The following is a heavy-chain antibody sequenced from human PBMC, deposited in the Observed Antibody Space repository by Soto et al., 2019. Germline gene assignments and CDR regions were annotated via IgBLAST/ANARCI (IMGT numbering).Heavy chain of an antibody. Sequence: QVQLVQSGAEVKKPGASVKFSCKASGYNFTSYDINWVRQATGQGLEWMGWMNPNSGNTGYAQQFQGRVTMTRNTSKSTAYMELISLRSEDTAVYYCARAYYDYIWGSYRRDDAFDIWGQGTMVTVSA. CDR3: ARAYYDYIWGSYRRDDAFDI. V-gene: IGHV1-8*01. J-gene: IGHJ3*02. CDR2: MNPNSGNT. D-gene: IGHD3-16*02. CDR1: GYNFTSYD.